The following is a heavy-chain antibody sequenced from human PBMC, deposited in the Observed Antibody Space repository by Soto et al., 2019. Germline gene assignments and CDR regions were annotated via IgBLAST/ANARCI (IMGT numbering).Heavy chain of an antibody. V-gene: IGHV3-21*01. CDR2: ISSSSSYI. CDR3: ARVKNYYGSGSYYHYYYYMDV. D-gene: IGHD3-10*01. CDR1: GFTFSSYS. J-gene: IGHJ6*03. Sequence: EVQLVESGGGLVKPGGSLRLSCAASGFTFSSYSMNWVRQAPGKGLEWVSSISSSSSYIYYADSVKGRFTISRDNANNSLYLQMNSLRAEDTAVYYCARVKNYYGSGSYYHYYYYMDVWGKGTTVTVSS.